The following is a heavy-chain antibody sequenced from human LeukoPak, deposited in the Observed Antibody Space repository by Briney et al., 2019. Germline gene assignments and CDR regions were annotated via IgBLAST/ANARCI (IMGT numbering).Heavy chain of an antibody. CDR1: GGSFSGYY. J-gene: IGHJ4*02. D-gene: IGHD3-10*01. CDR3: ARGRVLPKIITMVRGVIITSPDWDY. Sequence: KPSETLSLTCAVYGGSFSGYYWSWIRQPPGKGLEWIGEINHSGSTNYNPSLKSRVTISVDTSKNQFSLKLSFVTAADTAVYYCARGRVLPKIITMVRGVIITSPDWDYWGQGTLVTVSS. CDR2: INHSGST. V-gene: IGHV4-34*01.